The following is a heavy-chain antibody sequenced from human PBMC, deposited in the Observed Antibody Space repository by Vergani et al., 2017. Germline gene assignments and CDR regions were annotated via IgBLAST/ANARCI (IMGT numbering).Heavy chain of an antibody. CDR2: INHSGST. CDR3: ARAIRYDSSGNTYNWFDP. D-gene: IGHD3-22*01. J-gene: IGHJ5*02. V-gene: IGHV4-34*01. Sequence: QVQLQQWGAGLLKPSETLSLTCAVYGGSFSGYYWSWIRQPPGKGLEWIGEINHSGSTNYNPSLKSRVTISVDTSKNQFSLKLSSVTAADTAVYYCARAIRYDSSGNTYNWFDPWGQGTLVTVSS. CDR1: GGSFSGYY.